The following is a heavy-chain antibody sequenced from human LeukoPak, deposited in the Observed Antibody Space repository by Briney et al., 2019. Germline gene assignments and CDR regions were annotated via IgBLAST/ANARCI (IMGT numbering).Heavy chain of an antibody. CDR3: TWMTTRVTVDF. V-gene: IGHV3-15*01. CDR1: GIKFSDAW. J-gene: IGHJ4*02. Sequence: GGSLRLSCVVSGIKFSDAWMSWVRQAPGKGLEWVGRIKSRGGGGTADYAAPVKGRFTISRDDSENKVDLLMDSLQTEDTAVYYCTWMTTRVTVDFWGQGTLVTVSS. CDR2: IKSRGGGGTA. D-gene: IGHD4-11*01.